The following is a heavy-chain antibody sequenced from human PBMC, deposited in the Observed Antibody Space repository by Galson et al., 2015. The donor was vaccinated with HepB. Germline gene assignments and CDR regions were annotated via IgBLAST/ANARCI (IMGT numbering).Heavy chain of an antibody. CDR1: GYTFPNYY. Sequence: SVKVSCQASGYTFPNYYIHWARQAPGQGLEWMGIINPSDGGTRQALKFQGRVTMSRDTLTSTVYMEVRSLRSEDTATYYCARSSPDYGDHGYWGQGTLVTVSS. J-gene: IGHJ4*02. D-gene: IGHD4-17*01. CDR3: ARSSPDYGDHGY. CDR2: INPSDGGT. V-gene: IGHV1-46*01.